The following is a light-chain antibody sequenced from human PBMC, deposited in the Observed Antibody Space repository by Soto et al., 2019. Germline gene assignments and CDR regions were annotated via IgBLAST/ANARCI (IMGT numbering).Light chain of an antibody. CDR3: SLYTSSSTYV. CDR2: EVS. J-gene: IGLJ1*01. CDR1: SSDVGSYNR. Sequence: QSALTQPPSVSGSPGQSVTISCTGTSSDVGSYNRVSWYQQPPGTAPKLMIYEVSNRPSGVPDRFSGSKSSNTASLTISGLQAEDEADYYCSLYTSSSTYVFGTGTKVTVL. V-gene: IGLV2-18*01.